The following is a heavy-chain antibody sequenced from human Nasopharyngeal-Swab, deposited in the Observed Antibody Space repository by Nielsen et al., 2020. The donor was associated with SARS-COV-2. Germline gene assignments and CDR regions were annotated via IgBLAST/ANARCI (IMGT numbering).Heavy chain of an antibody. V-gene: IGHV4-59*08. CDR1: GGSISSYY. J-gene: IGHJ4*02. CDR2: IYYSGST. CDR3: ARQLSGNYQAYFDF. Sequence: SETLSLTCTVSGGSISSYYWSWIRQPPGKGLEWIGYIYYSGSTNYNPSLQSRITISVDASKNQFSLRLNSMTAADTAVYYCARQLSGNYQAYFDFWGQGSLAAVSS. D-gene: IGHD3-10*01.